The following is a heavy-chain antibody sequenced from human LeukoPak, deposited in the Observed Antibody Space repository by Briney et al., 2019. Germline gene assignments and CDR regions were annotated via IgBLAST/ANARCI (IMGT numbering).Heavy chain of an antibody. CDR1: GFSFPDYA. Sequence: PGGSLRLSCAASGFSFPDYAMHWVRQAPGKGLEWVSSISWNSGNIGYADSVKGRFTISRDNAKNSMYLQMNSLRAEDTALYYCAKDIGPLTYHYDTSAYSGAFDYWGQGILVTVSS. CDR3: AKDIGPLTYHYDTSAYSGAFDY. D-gene: IGHD3-22*01. CDR2: ISWNSGNI. J-gene: IGHJ4*02. V-gene: IGHV3-9*01.